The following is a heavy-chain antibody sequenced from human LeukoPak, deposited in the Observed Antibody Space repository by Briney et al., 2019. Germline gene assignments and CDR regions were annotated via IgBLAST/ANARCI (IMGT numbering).Heavy chain of an antibody. CDR1: GFSLSTSGMC. V-gene: IGHV2-70*01. Sequence: RESGPALVKPTQALTLTCTFSGFSLSTSGMCVSWIRQPPGKALEWLALIDWDDDKYYSTSLKTRLTISKDTSKNQVVLTMTNMDPVDTATYYCARIPYGSGSYDYWGQGTLVTVSS. CDR2: IDWDDDK. CDR3: ARIPYGSGSYDY. D-gene: IGHD3-10*01. J-gene: IGHJ4*02.